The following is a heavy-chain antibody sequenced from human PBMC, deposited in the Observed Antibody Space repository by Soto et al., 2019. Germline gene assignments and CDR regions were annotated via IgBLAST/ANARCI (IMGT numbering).Heavy chain of an antibody. D-gene: IGHD3-10*01. CDR2: MNPKSGNT. V-gene: IGHV1-8*01. J-gene: IGHJ6*02. CDR3: ASSRGELLWFEELSPNVCYV. CDR1: GDAFTSYD. Sequence: GRACGDAFTSYDLHWVRPATGQGREWREWMNPKSGNTVYAQRFQGRVSMTRNTSISPAYMELSSLRSEDTAVYYCASSRGELLWFEELSPNVCYVRGQGAAVTVS.